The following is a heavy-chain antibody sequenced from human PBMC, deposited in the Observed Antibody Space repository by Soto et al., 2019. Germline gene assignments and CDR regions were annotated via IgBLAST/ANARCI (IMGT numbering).Heavy chain of an antibody. V-gene: IGHV1-46*01. CDR3: ARSIVVVTALDY. J-gene: IGHJ4*02. CDR2: INPSGGST. CDR1: GYTFTSYA. Sequence: ASVKVSCKASGYTFTSYAMHWVRQAPGQGLEWMGIINPSGGSTSYAQKFQGRVTMTRDTSTSTVYMELSSLRSEDTAVYYCARSIVVVTALDYWGQGTLVTVSS. D-gene: IGHD2-21*02.